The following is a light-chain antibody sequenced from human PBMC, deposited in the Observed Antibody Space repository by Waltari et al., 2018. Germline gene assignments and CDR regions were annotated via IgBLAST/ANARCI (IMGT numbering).Light chain of an antibody. Sequence: SPGQTARITCPGDALPKQYAYWYHQKPGQAPVLVIYKDIERPSGIPERFSGSSSGTTVTLTISGVQAEDEADYYCQSADSSGTRVFGGGTKLTVL. J-gene: IGLJ3*02. CDR3: QSADSSGTRV. CDR2: KDI. V-gene: IGLV3-25*03. CDR1: ALPKQY.